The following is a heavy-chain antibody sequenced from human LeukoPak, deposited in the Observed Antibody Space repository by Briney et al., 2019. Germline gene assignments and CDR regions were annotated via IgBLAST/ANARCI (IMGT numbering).Heavy chain of an antibody. CDR1: GFVFSSFA. CDR2: IWYDGSNK. V-gene: IGHV3-33*01. D-gene: IGHD6-19*01. Sequence: GGSLRLSCAASGFVFSSFAMHWVRQAPGKGLEWVAVIWYDGSNKYYADSVKGRFTISRDNSKNTLYLQMNSLRAEDTAVYYCARDRAFGSGWYPYWGQGTLVTVSS. CDR3: ARDRAFGSGWYPY. J-gene: IGHJ4*02.